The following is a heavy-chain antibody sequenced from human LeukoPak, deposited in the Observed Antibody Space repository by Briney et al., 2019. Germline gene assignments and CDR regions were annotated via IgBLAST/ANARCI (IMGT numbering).Heavy chain of an antibody. J-gene: IGHJ4*02. D-gene: IGHD4-17*01. CDR3: ARGRTLAGGITVTTGY. CDR1: GYAFTTYF. Sequence: ASVKVSCKASGYAFTTYFIQWVRQAPGQGLEWMGIINPSDGTTSYAQKFQGRVTMTRNTSISTAYMELSSLRSEDTAVYYCARGRTLAGGITVTTGYWGQGTLVTVSS. V-gene: IGHV1-46*01. CDR2: INPSDGTT.